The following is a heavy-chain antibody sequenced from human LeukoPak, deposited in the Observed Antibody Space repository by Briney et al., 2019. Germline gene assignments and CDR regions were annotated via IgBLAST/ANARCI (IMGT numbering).Heavy chain of an antibody. D-gene: IGHD3-10*01. J-gene: IGHJ4*02. CDR2: ISYDGSNK. CDR1: GFTFSSYA. Sequence: GRSLRLSCAASGFTFSSYAMHWVGQAPGKGLGWVAVISYDGSNKYYADSVKGRCTISRDTSKNTLYLQMNSLRAEDTAVYYCARERGYYGSGRYGADFDYWGQGTLVTVSS. V-gene: IGHV3-30*04. CDR3: ARERGYYGSGRYGADFDY.